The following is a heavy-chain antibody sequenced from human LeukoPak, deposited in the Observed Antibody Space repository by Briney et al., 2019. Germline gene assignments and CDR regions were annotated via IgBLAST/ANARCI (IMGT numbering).Heavy chain of an antibody. CDR3: AKGGTMVQGVILSHPPDY. CDR1: GFTYSSYA. J-gene: IGHJ4*02. CDR2: ISGSGGST. D-gene: IGHD3-10*01. Sequence: GGSLRLSCAASGFTYSSYAMSWVRHAPGKGLEWVSAISGSGGSTYYADSVKGRFTISRDNSKNTLYLQMNSLRAEDTAVYYCAKGGTMVQGVILSHPPDYWGQGTLVTVSS. V-gene: IGHV3-23*01.